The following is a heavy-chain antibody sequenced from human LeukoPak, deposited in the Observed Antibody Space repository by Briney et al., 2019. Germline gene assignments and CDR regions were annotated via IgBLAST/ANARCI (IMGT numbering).Heavy chain of an antibody. V-gene: IGHV3-23*01. Sequence: GGSLRLSCAASGFTFSTYAMNWVRQAPGKGLEWVSVISGSGGSTYYADSVKGRFTISRDNSNNTLYLQMNSLRVEDTAVYYCAKAGPGRRDYLNWFDPWGQGTLVTVSS. CDR3: AKAGPGRRDYLNWFDP. D-gene: IGHD3-16*01. CDR2: ISGSGGST. CDR1: GFTFSTYA. J-gene: IGHJ5*02.